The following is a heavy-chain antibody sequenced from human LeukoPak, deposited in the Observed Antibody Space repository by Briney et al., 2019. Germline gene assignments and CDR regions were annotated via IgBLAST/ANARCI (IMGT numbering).Heavy chain of an antibody. Sequence: SETLSLTCTVSGGSISSSSYYWGWIRQPPGKGLEWIGSIYYSGSTYYNPSLKSRVTISVDTSKSQFSLSLSSVTAADTAVYYCARDPDGYKFFDYWGRGSPVTVSS. D-gene: IGHD5-24*01. CDR2: IYYSGST. CDR1: GGSISSSSYY. V-gene: IGHV4-39*07. CDR3: ARDPDGYKFFDY. J-gene: IGHJ4*02.